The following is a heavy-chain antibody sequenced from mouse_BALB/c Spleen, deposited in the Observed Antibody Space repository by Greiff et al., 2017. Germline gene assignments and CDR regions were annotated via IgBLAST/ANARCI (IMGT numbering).Heavy chain of an antibody. CDR2: IDPETGGT. D-gene: IGHD4-1*01. CDR3: TRGVGRDYFDY. J-gene: IGHJ2*01. V-gene: IGHV1-15*01. CDR1: GYTFTDYE. Sequence: QVQLKESGAELVRPGASVTLSCKASGYTFTDYEMHWVKQTPVHGLEWIGAIDPETGGTAYNQKFKGKATLTADKSSSTAYMELRSLTSEDSAVYYCTRGVGRDYFDYWGQGTTLTVSS.